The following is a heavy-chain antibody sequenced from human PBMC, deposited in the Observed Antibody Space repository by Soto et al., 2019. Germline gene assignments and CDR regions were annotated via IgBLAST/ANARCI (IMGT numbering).Heavy chain of an antibody. D-gene: IGHD3-22*01. CDR3: APRPWGSGCYGWYFDL. Sequence: QITLKESGPTLVKPTQTLTLTCTFSGFSLSTSGVGVGWIRQPPGKALEWLALIYWDDDKRYSPSLKSRLTTTTDTSKNQVVLTMTNMDPVDTSTYYCAPRPWGSGCYGWYFDLWGRGTLVTVSS. V-gene: IGHV2-5*02. CDR1: GFSLSTSGVG. CDR2: IYWDDDK. J-gene: IGHJ2*01.